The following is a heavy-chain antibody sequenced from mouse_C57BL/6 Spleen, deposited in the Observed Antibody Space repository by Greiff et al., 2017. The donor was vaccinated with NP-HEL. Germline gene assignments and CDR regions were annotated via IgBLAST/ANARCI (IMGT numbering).Heavy chain of an antibody. V-gene: IGHV1-50*01. CDR1: GYTFTSYW. CDR2: IDPSDSYT. J-gene: IGHJ3*01. D-gene: IGHD2-4*01. CDR3: ARGTTKDYDYAWFAY. Sequence: QVQLQQPGAELVKPGASVKLSCKASGYTFTSYWMQWVKQRPGQGLEWIGEIDPSDSYTNYNQKFKGKATLTVDTSSSTAYMQLSSLTSEDSAVYYCARGTTKDYDYAWFAYWGQGTLVTVSA.